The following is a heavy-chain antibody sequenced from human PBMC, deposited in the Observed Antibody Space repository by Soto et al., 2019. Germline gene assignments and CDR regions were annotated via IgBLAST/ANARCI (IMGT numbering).Heavy chain of an antibody. CDR1: GFAFSNFH. J-gene: IGHJ6*02. D-gene: IGHD6-19*01. Sequence: EMQVVESGGGLVQPGGSLRLSCAASGFAFSNFHMNWVRQAPGKGLQWVATIGGAGNDIHYADSVEGRFIVSRDNSKKTLHLQVAGLRDEDMAIYYCAERFSDGWDAGMDVWGQGTTVTVSS. V-gene: IGHV3-23*04. CDR2: IGGAGNDI. CDR3: AERFSDGWDAGMDV.